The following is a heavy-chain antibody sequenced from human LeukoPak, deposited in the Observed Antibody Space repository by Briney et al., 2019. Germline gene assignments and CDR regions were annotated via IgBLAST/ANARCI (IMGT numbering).Heavy chain of an antibody. CDR1: GFTFDDYA. Sequence: GGSLRLSCAASGFTFDDYAMHWVRQAPGEGLEWVSGISWNSGSIGYADSVKGRFTISRDNAKNSLYLQMNSLRAEDTALYYCAKDMAYSSSWYYFDYWGQGTLVTVSS. CDR3: AKDMAYSSSWYYFDY. CDR2: ISWNSGSI. D-gene: IGHD6-13*01. V-gene: IGHV3-9*01. J-gene: IGHJ4*02.